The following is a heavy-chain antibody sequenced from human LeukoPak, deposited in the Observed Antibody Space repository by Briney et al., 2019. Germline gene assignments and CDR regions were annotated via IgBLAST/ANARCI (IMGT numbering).Heavy chain of an antibody. J-gene: IGHJ4*02. D-gene: IGHD2-8*01. CDR1: GFTFDDYA. CDR3: AKDRGEYCTNGVCYLFDY. V-gene: IGHV3-9*01. CDR2: ISWNSGSI. Sequence: PGRSLRLSCAASGFTFDDYAMHWGRRAPEKGLEWVSGISWNSGSIGYADSVKGRFTISRYNAKNSLYLQMNSLRAEDTALYYCAKDRGEYCTNGVCYLFDYWGQGTLVTVSP.